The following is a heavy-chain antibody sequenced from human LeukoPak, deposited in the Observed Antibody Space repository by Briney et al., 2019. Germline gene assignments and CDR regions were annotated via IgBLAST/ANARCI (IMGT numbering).Heavy chain of an antibody. CDR3: AREEIHYDILTGYYKGRYFDY. CDR2: ISSSGSTI. V-gene: IGHV3-48*03. J-gene: IGHJ4*02. Sequence: GGSLRLSCAASGFTFSSYEMNWVRQAPGKGLEWVSYISSSGSTIYYADSVKGRFTISRDNAKNSLYLQMNSLSAEDTAVYYCAREEIHYDILTGYYKGRYFDYWGQGTLVTVSS. D-gene: IGHD3-9*01. CDR1: GFTFSSYE.